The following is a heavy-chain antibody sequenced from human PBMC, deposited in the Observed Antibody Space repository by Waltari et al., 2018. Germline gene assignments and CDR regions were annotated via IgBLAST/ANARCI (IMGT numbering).Heavy chain of an antibody. Sequence: QVQLQESGPGLVKPSETLSLTCSIFDGSLSSYYWTWIRQPPGKGLECIGYVPYRWSTNYHPSLQIQVTISVDTSKNQFSLNLNSVTAADAAVYYCARDHRYCSGVSCFSDAFDIWGQGTLVTVSS. J-gene: IGHJ4*02. D-gene: IGHD2-15*01. CDR1: DGSLSSYY. CDR2: VPYRWST. CDR3: ARDHRYCSGVSCFSDAFDI. V-gene: IGHV4-59*01.